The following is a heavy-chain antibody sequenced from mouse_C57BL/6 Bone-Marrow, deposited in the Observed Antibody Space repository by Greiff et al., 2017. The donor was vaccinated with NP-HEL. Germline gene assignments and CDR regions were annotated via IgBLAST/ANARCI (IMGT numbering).Heavy chain of an antibody. Sequence: QVQLQQSGPELVKPGASVKISCKASGYSFTSYYINWVKQRPGQGLEWIGWIYPGSGNTKYNEKFKGKATLTVDTSSSTAYMQLSSLTSEDSAVYYCARAYYGSSYGGFAYWGQGTLVTVSA. CDR1: GYSFTSYY. J-gene: IGHJ3*01. D-gene: IGHD1-1*01. CDR2: IYPGSGNT. V-gene: IGHV1-66*01. CDR3: ARAYYGSSYGGFAY.